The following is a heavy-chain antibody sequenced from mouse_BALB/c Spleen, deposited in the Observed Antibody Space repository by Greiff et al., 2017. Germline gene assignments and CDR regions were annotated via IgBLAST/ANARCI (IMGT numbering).Heavy chain of an antibody. V-gene: IGHV1S137*01. Sequence: QVQLKESGAELVRPGVSVKISCKCSGYTFTDYAMHWVKQSHAKSLEWIGVISTYYGDASYNQKFKGKATMTVDKSSSTAYMELARLTSEDSAIYYCARSWDYWGQGTSVTVSS. J-gene: IGHJ4*01. CDR3: ARSWDY. CDR2: ISTYYGDA. CDR1: GYTFTDYA.